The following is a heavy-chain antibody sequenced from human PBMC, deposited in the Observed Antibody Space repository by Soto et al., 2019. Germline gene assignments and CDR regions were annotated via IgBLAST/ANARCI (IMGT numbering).Heavy chain of an antibody. D-gene: IGHD3-10*01. V-gene: IGHV3-21*01. Sequence: EVRLVESGGGLVKPGGSLRLSCAASGFTFSSYSMNWVRQAPGKGLEWVSSISSSGSFIYYADSVKGRFTISRDTAKNSLYLQLNSLRDEDTAVYYCASGYYGSGSFFDYWGQGFVVIVSS. CDR1: GFTFSSYS. CDR2: ISSSGSFI. CDR3: ASGYYGSGSFFDY. J-gene: IGHJ4*02.